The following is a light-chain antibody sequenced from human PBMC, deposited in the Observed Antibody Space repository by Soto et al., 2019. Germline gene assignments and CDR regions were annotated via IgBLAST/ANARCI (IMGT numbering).Light chain of an antibody. CDR3: SSYTTDSTYV. CDR2: EVN. J-gene: IGLJ1*01. CDR1: SSDVGTYNY. V-gene: IGLV2-14*01. Sequence: QSALTQPASVSGSPGQSITISCTGTSSDVGTYNYVSWYQQYPGKAPKLMIYEVNNRPSGTSNRFSGSKSGNTASLTNSGLQAEDEAEYYCSSYTTDSTYVFGSGTKLTVL.